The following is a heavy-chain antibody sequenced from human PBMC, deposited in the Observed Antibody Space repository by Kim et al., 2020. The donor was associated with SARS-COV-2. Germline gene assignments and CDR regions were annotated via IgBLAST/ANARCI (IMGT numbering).Heavy chain of an antibody. CDR2: ISYDGSNK. Sequence: GGSLRLSCAASGFTFSSYAMHWVRQAPGKGLEGVAVISYDGSNKYYADSVKGRFTISRDNSKNTLYLQMNSLRAEDTAVYYCATGSSSWSRVDYWGQGTL. CDR1: GFTFSSYA. J-gene: IGHJ4*02. D-gene: IGHD6-13*01. CDR3: ATGSSSWSRVDY. V-gene: IGHV3-30*04.